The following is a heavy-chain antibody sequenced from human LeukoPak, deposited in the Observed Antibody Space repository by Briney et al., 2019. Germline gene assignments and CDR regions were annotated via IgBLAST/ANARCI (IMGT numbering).Heavy chain of an antibody. J-gene: IGHJ4*02. Sequence: SETLSLTCTVSGGSISSYYWSWIRQPLGKGLEWIGYIYYSGSTNYNPSLKSRVTISVDTSKNQFSLKLSSVTAADTAVYYCARADYSNYLPDYWGQGTLVTVSS. V-gene: IGHV4-59*01. CDR2: IYYSGST. D-gene: IGHD4-11*01. CDR3: ARADYSNYLPDY. CDR1: GGSISSYY.